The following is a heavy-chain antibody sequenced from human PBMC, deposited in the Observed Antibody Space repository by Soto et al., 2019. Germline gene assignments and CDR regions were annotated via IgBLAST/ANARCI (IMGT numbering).Heavy chain of an antibody. CDR1: GGSISSYY. Sequence: QVQLQESGPGLVKPSETLSLTCTVSGGSISSYYWSWIRQPPGKGLEWVGYSYYSGSTNYTPPLKCRVTISGDTSKNQFSLKLSSVTAADTAVYYCAREGGVTWANWFDPWGQGTLVTVSS. CDR3: AREGGVTWANWFDP. CDR2: SYYSGST. D-gene: IGHD2-8*02. V-gene: IGHV4-59*01. J-gene: IGHJ5*02.